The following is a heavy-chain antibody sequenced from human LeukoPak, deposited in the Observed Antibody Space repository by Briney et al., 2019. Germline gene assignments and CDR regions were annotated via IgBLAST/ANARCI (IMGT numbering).Heavy chain of an antibody. CDR3: XXXXGXXYSYGYGVNYYYGMDV. D-gene: IGHD5-18*01. CDR1: GFTFSSYG. J-gene: IGHJ6*02. V-gene: IGHV3-33*01. CDR2: IWYDGSNK. Sequence: GGSLRLSCAASGFTFSSYGMHWVRQAPGKGLEWVAVIWYDGSNKYYADSVKGRFTISRDNSKNTLYLQMNSLRAEDTAVYYXXXXXGXXYSYGYGVNYYYGMDVWGQGTTVTVSS.